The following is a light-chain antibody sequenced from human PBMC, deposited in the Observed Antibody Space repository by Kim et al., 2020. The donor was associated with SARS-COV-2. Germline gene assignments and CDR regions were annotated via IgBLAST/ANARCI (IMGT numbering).Light chain of an antibody. V-gene: IGLV3-1*01. J-gene: IGLJ2*01. CDR1: KLGDKY. CDR3: QAWDSSTAV. Sequence: VAPGRTASITCSGDKLGDKYACWYQQKPGQSPVLVIYQDSKRPSGIPERFSGSNSGNTATLTISGTQAMDEADYYCQAWDSSTAVFGGGTQLTVL. CDR2: QDS.